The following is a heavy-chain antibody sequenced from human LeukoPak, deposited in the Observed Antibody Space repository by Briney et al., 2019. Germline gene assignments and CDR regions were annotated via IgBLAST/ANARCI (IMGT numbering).Heavy chain of an antibody. CDR1: GGSISSSSYY. Sequence: PSETLSLTCTVSGGSISSSSYYWGWIRQPPGKGLEWIGSIYYSGSTYYNPSLKSRVTISVDTSKNQFSLKLSSVTAADTAVYYCARGHTYYDILTGYYIGPLDYWGQGTLVTVSS. J-gene: IGHJ4*02. CDR2: IYYSGST. V-gene: IGHV4-39*01. CDR3: ARGHTYYDILTGYYIGPLDY. D-gene: IGHD3-9*01.